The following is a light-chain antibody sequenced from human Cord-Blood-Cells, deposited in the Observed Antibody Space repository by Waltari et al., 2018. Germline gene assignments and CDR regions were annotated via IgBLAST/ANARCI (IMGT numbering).Light chain of an antibody. J-gene: IGLJ3*02. CDR1: SGHSSYA. Sequence: QLVLTQSPSASASLGASVKLTCTLSSGHSSYAIAWHQQQPEKGPRYLMKLNSDGSHSKGDGIPDRFSGSSSGAERYLTISSLQSEDEADYYCQTWGTGNWVFVGGTKLTVL. CDR2: LNSDGSH. CDR3: QTWGTGNWV. V-gene: IGLV4-69*01.